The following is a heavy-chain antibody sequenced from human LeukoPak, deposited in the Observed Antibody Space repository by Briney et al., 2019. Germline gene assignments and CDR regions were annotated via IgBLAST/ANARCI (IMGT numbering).Heavy chain of an antibody. J-gene: IGHJ1*01. D-gene: IGHD3-22*01. Sequence: ASVEVSCKASGYTFTGYYMHWVRQAPGQGLEWMGWINPNSGGTNYAQKFQGRVTMTRDTSIGTAYMELNRLRSDDTAVYYCARGSYDSSDFEYLHHWGQGTLVTVSS. CDR2: INPNSGGT. CDR1: GYTFTGYY. CDR3: ARGSYDSSDFEYLHH. V-gene: IGHV1-2*02.